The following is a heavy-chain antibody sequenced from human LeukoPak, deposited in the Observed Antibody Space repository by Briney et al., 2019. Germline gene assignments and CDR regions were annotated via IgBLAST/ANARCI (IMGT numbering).Heavy chain of an antibody. Sequence: PSETLSLTCSVSGGSISSGSYYWGWIRRPPGKGLEWIGAIYYTGATYYNPSLKSRVTISADTSKNQFSLKLTSVTAADTAVHYCARRGDYWGQGILVTVSS. J-gene: IGHJ4*02. CDR1: GGSISSGSYY. CDR2: IYYTGAT. CDR3: ARRGDY. D-gene: IGHD3-16*01. V-gene: IGHV4-39*01.